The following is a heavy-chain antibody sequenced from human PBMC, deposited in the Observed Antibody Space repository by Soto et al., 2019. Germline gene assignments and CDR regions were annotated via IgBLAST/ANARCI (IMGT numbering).Heavy chain of an antibody. J-gene: IGHJ6*02. CDR3: ARVDILTVYGRMDV. Sequence: SETLSLTCTVSGDSIRSGNHYWSWIRQPPGKGLEWIGYIYYSGSTYYSPSLKSRVTISVDTSKNQFSLKLNSVTAADTAVYYCARVDILTVYGRMDVWGQGTTVTVSS. CDR2: IYYSGST. CDR1: GDSIRSGNHY. D-gene: IGHD3-9*01. V-gene: IGHV4-30-4*01.